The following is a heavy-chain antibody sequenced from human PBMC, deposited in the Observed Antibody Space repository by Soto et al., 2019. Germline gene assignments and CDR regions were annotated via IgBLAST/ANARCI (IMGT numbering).Heavy chain of an antibody. V-gene: IGHV1-18*01. CDR2: TSAYNGNT. D-gene: IGHD3-22*01. Sequence: QVQLVQSGAEVKNPGAAVKVSCKASGYTFINYGISWVRQAPGQGLEWMGWTSAYNGNTNYAQKLQDRVTMTTDKSTNTAYMELRILRSDDTAVYYCERSSGSCYYALSYWGQGTLVTVSS. J-gene: IGHJ4*02. CDR3: ERSSGSCYYALSY. CDR1: GYTFINYG.